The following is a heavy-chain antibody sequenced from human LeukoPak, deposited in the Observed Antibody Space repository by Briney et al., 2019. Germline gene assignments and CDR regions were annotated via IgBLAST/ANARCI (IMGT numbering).Heavy chain of an antibody. CDR2: MSPNSGNT. D-gene: IGHD1-26*01. CDR1: GYTFSSYD. CDR3: ARNSCYYIQ. Sequence: ASVKVSCKASGYTFSSYDINWVRQATGQGLEWMGWMSPNSGNTGYAQKFQGRVTMTTNTSISTAYMELSSLRYEDTVVCYCARNSCYYIQWGEGTLVTVFS. V-gene: IGHV1-8*01. J-gene: IGHJ4*02.